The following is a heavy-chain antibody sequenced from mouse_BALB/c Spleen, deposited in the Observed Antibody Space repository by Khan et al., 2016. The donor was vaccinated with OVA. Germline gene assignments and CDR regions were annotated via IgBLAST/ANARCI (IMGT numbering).Heavy chain of an antibody. Sequence: VQLQQSGPELVKPGASVKMSCKASGYTFTSYVMHWVQQKPGQGLEWIGYINPNNDGNKYNEKFKGKATLTSDKSSSTAYMEVNSLTSEDSAVYFCARSGRVGLAYWGQGTLVTVSA. D-gene: IGHD1-1*02. V-gene: IGHV1S136*01. J-gene: IGHJ3*01. CDR1: GYTFTSYV. CDR2: INPNNDGN. CDR3: ARSGRVGLAY.